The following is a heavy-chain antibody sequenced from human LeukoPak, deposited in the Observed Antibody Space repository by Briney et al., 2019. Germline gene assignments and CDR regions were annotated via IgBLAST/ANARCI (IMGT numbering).Heavy chain of an antibody. CDR3: ARGLWFGELLFLGY. CDR2: ISAYNGNT. J-gene: IGHJ4*02. CDR1: GYTFTSYG. V-gene: IGHV1-18*01. D-gene: IGHD3-10*01. Sequence: APVKVSCKASGYTFTSYGISWVRQAPGQGLEWMGWISAYNGNTNYAQKLQGRVTMTTDTSTSTAYMELRSLRSDDTAVYYCARGLWFGELLFLGYWGQGTLVTVSS.